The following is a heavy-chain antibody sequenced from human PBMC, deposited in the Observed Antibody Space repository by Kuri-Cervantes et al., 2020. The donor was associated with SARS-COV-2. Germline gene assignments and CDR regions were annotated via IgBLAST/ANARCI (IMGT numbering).Heavy chain of an antibody. CDR1: GGAFSSYA. CDR2: IIPIFGTA. D-gene: IGHD3-3*01. J-gene: IGHJ5*02. V-gene: IGHV1-69*05. CDR3: ARGRGQVITIFGVDPWRGGWFDP. Sequence: SVKVSCKASGGAFSSYAISWVRQAPGQGLEWMGGIIPIFGTANYAQKLQGRVTMTTDTSTSTAYMELRSLRSDDTAVYYCARGRGQVITIFGVDPWRGGWFDPWGQGTLVTVSS.